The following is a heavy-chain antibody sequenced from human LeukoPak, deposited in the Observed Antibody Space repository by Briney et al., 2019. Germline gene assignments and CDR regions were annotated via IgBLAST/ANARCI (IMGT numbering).Heavy chain of an antibody. V-gene: IGHV4-34*01. CDR2: INHSGST. J-gene: IGHJ4*02. CDR1: GGSFSGYY. Sequence: SETLSLTCAVYGGSFSGYYWSWIRQPPGKGLEWIGEINHSGSTNYNPSLKSRVTISVDTSKNQFSLKLSSVTAADTAVYYCASSNSLSYYFDFWDQGTLVTVSS. CDR3: ASSNSLSYYFDF. D-gene: IGHD2-21*01.